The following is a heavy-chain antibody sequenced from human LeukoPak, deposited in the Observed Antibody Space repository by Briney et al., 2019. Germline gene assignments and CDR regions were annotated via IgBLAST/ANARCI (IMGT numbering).Heavy chain of an antibody. V-gene: IGHV3-23*01. CDR2: ISGSGGST. J-gene: IGHJ3*02. Sequence: GGSLRLSCAASGFTFSSYAMSWVRQAPGKGLEWVSAISGSGGSTYYADSVKGRFTISRDNSKNTLYLQTNSLRAEDTAVYYCAKGRPHRGWASSWAHRKTGAFDIWGQGTMVTVSS. CDR3: AKGRPHRGWASSWAHRKTGAFDI. D-gene: IGHD6-13*01. CDR1: GFTFSSYA.